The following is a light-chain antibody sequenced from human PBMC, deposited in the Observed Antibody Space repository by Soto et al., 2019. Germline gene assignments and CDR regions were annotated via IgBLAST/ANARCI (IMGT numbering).Light chain of an antibody. CDR3: QQYGSSPEVT. J-gene: IGKJ4*02. Sequence: EIVLTQSPGTLSLSPGERATLSCRASQSVRSSYLAWYQQKPGQAPRLLIYGASSRATGIPDRFSGSGAGTDFTLTISRLEPEDFAVYYCQQYGSSPEVTFGGGTNVDIK. CDR2: GAS. CDR1: QSVRSSY. V-gene: IGKV3-20*01.